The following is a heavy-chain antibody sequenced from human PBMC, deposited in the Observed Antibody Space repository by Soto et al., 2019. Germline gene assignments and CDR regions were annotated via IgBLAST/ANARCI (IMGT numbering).Heavy chain of an antibody. CDR1: GYTFTSYD. Sequence: ASVKVSCKASGYTFTSYDINWVRQATGQGLEWMGWMNPNSGNTGYAQKFQGRVTMTRNTSISTAYMELSSLRSEDTGVYYCARWAGSVVVAANGGVENDAFDIWGQGTMVTVSS. CDR3: ARWAGSVVVAANGGVENDAFDI. CDR2: MNPNSGNT. V-gene: IGHV1-8*01. D-gene: IGHD2-15*01. J-gene: IGHJ3*02.